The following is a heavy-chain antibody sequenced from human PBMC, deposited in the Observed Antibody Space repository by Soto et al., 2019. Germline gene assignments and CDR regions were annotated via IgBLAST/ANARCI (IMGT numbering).Heavy chain of an antibody. CDR3: AREPRYCRGGSCSITGDAYDI. D-gene: IGHD2-15*01. CDR2: ISNRGDT. Sequence: EVQLVESGGGLVQPGGSLRLSCTASGFIVSNTYVNWVRQAPGKGLEWVSVISNRGDTDYADSVRGRFCLSRDISDNTLHLQMNNLRVEDTAVYYCAREPRYCRGGSCSITGDAYDIWGQGTRVTVSS. J-gene: IGHJ3*02. CDR1: GFIVSNTY. V-gene: IGHV3-66*01.